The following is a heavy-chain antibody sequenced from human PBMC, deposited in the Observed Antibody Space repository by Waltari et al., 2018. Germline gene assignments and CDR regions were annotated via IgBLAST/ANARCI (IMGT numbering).Heavy chain of an antibody. D-gene: IGHD1-26*01. CDR1: GFMFSSHW. Sequence: EVQLVESGGGLVQPGGSLRLSCAASGFMFSSHWMNWVGRAPGKGLEWVAYISPDGSGKYYVDSMRGRFTISRDNAKNSLYLQMNSLRVEDTAVYYCARQVREPDYWGQGTLVTVSS. V-gene: IGHV3-7*03. CDR2: ISPDGSGK. CDR3: ARQVREPDY. J-gene: IGHJ4*02.